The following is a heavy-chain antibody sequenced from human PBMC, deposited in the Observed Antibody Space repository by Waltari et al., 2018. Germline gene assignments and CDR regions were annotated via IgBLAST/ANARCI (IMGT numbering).Heavy chain of an antibody. J-gene: IGHJ1*01. D-gene: IGHD3-3*01. Sequence: ASGFTFSSYAMSWVRQAPGKGLEWVSAISGSGGSTYYADSVKGRFTISRDNSKNTLYLQMNSLRAEDTAVYYCAKLRSDFWSGYYHPEYFQHWGQGTLVTVSS. CDR3: AKLRSDFWSGYYHPEYFQH. CDR1: GFTFSSYA. CDR2: ISGSGGST. V-gene: IGHV3-23*01.